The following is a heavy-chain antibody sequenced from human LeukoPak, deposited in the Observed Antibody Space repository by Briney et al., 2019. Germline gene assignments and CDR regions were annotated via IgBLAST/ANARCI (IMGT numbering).Heavy chain of an antibody. CDR2: ISSSSSYI. J-gene: IGHJ4*02. CDR1: GFTFSSYS. D-gene: IGHD3-3*01. V-gene: IGHV3-21*01. Sequence: GGSLRLSCAASGFTFSSYSMNWVRQAPGKGLEWVSSISSSSSYIYYADSVKGRFTTSRDNAKNSLYLQMNSLRAEDTAVYYCARVAVHGYDFWSGYCYYFDYWGQGTLVTVSS. CDR3: ARVAVHGYDFWSGYCYYFDY.